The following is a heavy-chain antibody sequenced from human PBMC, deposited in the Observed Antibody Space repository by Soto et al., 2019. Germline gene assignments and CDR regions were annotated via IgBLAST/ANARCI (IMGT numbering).Heavy chain of an antibody. Sequence: GASVKVSCKASGGTFSSYAISWVRQAPGQGLEWMGGIIPIFGTANYAQKFQGRVTITADESTSTAYMELSSLRSEDTAVYYCASWDREAARGHYYYYYGMDVWGQGTTVTVSS. CDR2: IIPIFGTA. J-gene: IGHJ6*02. D-gene: IGHD2-15*01. CDR1: GGTFSSYA. CDR3: ASWDREAARGHYYYYYGMDV. V-gene: IGHV1-69*13.